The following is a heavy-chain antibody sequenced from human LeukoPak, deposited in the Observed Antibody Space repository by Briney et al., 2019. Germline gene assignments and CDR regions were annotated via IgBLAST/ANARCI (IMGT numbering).Heavy chain of an antibody. CDR3: ARDLAAAGFYYFDY. Sequence: PSETLSLTCTVSGGSISSYYWSWIRRPAGKGLEWIGRIYTSGSTNYNPSLKSRVTMSVDTSKNQFSLKLSSVTAADTAVYYCARDLAAAGFYYFDYWGQGTLVTVSS. CDR1: GGSISSYY. J-gene: IGHJ4*02. V-gene: IGHV4-4*07. CDR2: IYTSGST. D-gene: IGHD6-13*01.